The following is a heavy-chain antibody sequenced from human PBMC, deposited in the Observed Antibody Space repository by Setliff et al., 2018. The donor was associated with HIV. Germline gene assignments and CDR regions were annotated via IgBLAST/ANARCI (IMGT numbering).Heavy chain of an antibody. CDR2: ISGPGGNT. CDR3: AKSQTSPPLYYFDY. CDR1: GFTFDDYG. J-gene: IGHJ4*02. V-gene: IGHV3-23*01. Sequence: PGGSLRLSCAASGFTFDDYGMSWVRQAPGKGLEWVSGISGPGGNTYYADSVKGRFTISRDNSENTLQLHMSSLRAEDTAMYYCAKSQTSPPLYYFDYWGQGILVTVSS.